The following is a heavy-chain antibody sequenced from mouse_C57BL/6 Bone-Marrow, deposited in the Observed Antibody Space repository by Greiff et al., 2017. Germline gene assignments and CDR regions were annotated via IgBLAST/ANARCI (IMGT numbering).Heavy chain of an antibody. CDR2: IYPGDGDT. CDR1: GYAFSSSW. J-gene: IGHJ2*01. CDR3: ARWEYGRGRYYFDY. D-gene: IGHD5-1*01. Sequence: QVQLKESGPELVMPGASVTISCKASGYAFSSSWMNWVTQRPGKGLEWIGRIYPGDGDTNYNGKFKGKSTLTADHSSSTPYMQLSSLPSETSAVYLCARWEYGRGRYYFDYWGQGTTLTVSS. V-gene: IGHV1-82*01.